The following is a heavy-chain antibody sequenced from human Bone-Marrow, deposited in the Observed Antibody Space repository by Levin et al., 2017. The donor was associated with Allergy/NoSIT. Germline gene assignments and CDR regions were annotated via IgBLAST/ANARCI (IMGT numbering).Heavy chain of an antibody. Sequence: SVPVSFPSSLYTFPRYFIRWVRQAPGQGRAWMGWISAYNGNTNYAQKLQGGATMTPHTSTSTAYIELRSLVSDDTAVYYGARDLYSSRWETFDYWGQGTLVTVAS. V-gene: IGHV1-18*01. J-gene: IGHJ4*02. D-gene: IGHD6-13*01. CDR1: LYTFPRYF. CDR3: ARDLYSSRWETFDY. CDR2: ISAYNGNT.